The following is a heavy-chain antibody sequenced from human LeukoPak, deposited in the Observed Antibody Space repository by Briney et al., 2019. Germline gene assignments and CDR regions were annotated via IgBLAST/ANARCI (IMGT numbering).Heavy chain of an antibody. CDR3: TRRDSQDV. CDR1: GLTFSGYW. Sequence: GGSLRLSCAAPGLTFSGYWMAWVRQAPGKGLQWVANIKTDGSEKYYVDSVKGRFTISRDNAKNSLYLQMNSLRAEDTAVYYCTRRDSQDVWGKGTTVIVSS. CDR2: IKTDGSEK. D-gene: IGHD2-21*02. V-gene: IGHV3-7*03. J-gene: IGHJ6*04.